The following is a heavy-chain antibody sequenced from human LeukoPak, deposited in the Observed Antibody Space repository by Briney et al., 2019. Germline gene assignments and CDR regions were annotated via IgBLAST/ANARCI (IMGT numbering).Heavy chain of an antibody. CDR1: GGSISSGSYY. D-gene: IGHD6-6*01. J-gene: IGHJ6*03. Sequence: PSQTLSLTCTVSGGSISSGSYYWSWIRQPAGKGLEWIGRIYTSGSTNYNPSLKSRVTISVDTSKNQFSLKLSSVTAADTAVYYCARAYSSSPNYYYYYYMDVWGKGTTVTVSS. V-gene: IGHV4-61*02. CDR3: ARAYSSSPNYYYYYYMDV. CDR2: IYTSGST.